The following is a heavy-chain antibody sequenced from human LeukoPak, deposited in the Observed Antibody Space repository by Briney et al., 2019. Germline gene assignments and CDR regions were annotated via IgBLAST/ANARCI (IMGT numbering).Heavy chain of an antibody. CDR3: ARQDYHDSSGYYYYYYGMDV. Sequence: XRQAXXKGVEGXVGIWNEAINKYYADSVNGPFTISRDNSNNTLYLQMNSLRAEDTAVYYCARQDYHDSSGYYYYYYGMDVWGQGTTVTVSS. J-gene: IGHJ6*02. D-gene: IGHD3-22*01. V-gene: IGHV3-33*01. CDR2: IWNEAINK.